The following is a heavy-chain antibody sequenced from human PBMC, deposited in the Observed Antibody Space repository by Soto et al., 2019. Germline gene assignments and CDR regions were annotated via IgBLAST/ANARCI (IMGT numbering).Heavy chain of an antibody. J-gene: IGHJ4*02. CDR1: GFTISGYW. Sequence: GGSLRLSCVASGFTISGYWMSWVRQAPGKGLQWVANIKQDGSEKHYVGSVQGRFTISKDNAKNSLFLQMNSLRAEDTAVYYCARALVVVTEYFDYWGQGTLVTVSS. D-gene: IGHD3-22*01. CDR2: IKQDGSEK. CDR3: ARALVVVTEYFDY. V-gene: IGHV3-7*03.